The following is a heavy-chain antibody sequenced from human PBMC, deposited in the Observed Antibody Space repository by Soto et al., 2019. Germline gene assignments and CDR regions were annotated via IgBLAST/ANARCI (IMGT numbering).Heavy chain of an antibody. Sequence: SVKVSCKASGGTFSSYAISWVRQAPGQGLEWMGGIIPIFGTANYAQKFQGRVTITADESTSTAYMELSSLRSEDTAVYYRARAKYPIRVGLTLFDYWRQGTLVTVSS. V-gene: IGHV1-69*13. J-gene: IGHJ4*02. CDR3: ARAKYPIRVGLTLFDY. D-gene: IGHD2-2*01. CDR1: GGTFSSYA. CDR2: IIPIFGTA.